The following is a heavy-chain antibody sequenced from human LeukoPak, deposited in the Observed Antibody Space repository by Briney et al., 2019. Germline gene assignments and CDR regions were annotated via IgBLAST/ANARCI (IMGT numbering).Heavy chain of an antibody. Sequence: PGGSLRLSCAASRLSVSSNYMSWLRQATGKGLEWGSVIYSGGSTYYADSVKGRFTISRDNSKNTLYLQMNSLRAEDTAVYYCARDSSQGARRFDPWGQGTLVTVSS. J-gene: IGHJ5*02. CDR3: ARDSSQGARRFDP. V-gene: IGHV3-53*01. CDR2: IYSGGST. D-gene: IGHD1-26*01. CDR1: RLSVSSNY.